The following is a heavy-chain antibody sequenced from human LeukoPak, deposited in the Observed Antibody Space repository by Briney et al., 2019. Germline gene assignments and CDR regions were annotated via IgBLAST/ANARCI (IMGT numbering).Heavy chain of an antibody. D-gene: IGHD2-21*02. CDR3: AKDRASVVTGYFDY. Sequence: GGSLRLSCAASGFTFSGYAMSWVRQAPGKGLEWVSGLSAGGGSTYYADSVKGRFTISRDNSKNTLYLQVTSLSAEDTAVYYCAKDRASVVTGYFDYWGQGTLVTVSS. CDR2: LSAGGGST. J-gene: IGHJ4*02. V-gene: IGHV3-23*01. CDR1: GFTFSGYA.